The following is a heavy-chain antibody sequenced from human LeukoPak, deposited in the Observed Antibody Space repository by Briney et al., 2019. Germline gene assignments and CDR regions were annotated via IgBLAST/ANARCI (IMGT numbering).Heavy chain of an antibody. J-gene: IGHJ3*02. Sequence: PSGTLSLTCAVSGGCISSSNWWSWVRQPPGKGLEWIVEIYHSGSTNYNPSLKSRVTISVDKSKNQFSLKLSSVTAADTAVYYCARVSSSGWYPTYAFDIWGQGTMVTVSS. CDR3: ARVSSSGWYPTYAFDI. CDR2: IYHSGST. V-gene: IGHV4-4*02. CDR1: GGCISSSNW. D-gene: IGHD6-19*01.